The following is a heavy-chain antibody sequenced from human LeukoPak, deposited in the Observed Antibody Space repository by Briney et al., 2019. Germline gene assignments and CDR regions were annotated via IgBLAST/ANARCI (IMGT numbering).Heavy chain of an antibody. CDR1: GASISSGDYY. CDR2: IYYSGST. V-gene: IGHV4-39*07. D-gene: IGHD4-23*01. Sequence: SETLSLTCTVSGASISSGDYYWSWIRQPPGKGLEWIGSIYYSGSTYYNPSLKSRVTISVDTSKNQFSLKLSSVTAADTAVYYCARDSHGGNSGTNWFDPWGQGTLVTVSS. J-gene: IGHJ5*02. CDR3: ARDSHGGNSGTNWFDP.